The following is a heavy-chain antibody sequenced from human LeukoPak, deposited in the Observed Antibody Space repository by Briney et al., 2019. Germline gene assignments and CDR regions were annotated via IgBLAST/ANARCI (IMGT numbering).Heavy chain of an antibody. J-gene: IGHJ4*02. V-gene: IGHV3-21*01. Sequence: GGSLRLSCAASGFTFSSYSMNWVRQAPGKGLEWVSSITTSSTYIYFADSLKGRFTISRDNAKNSLYLQVTSLRAEDTAVYYCARHRTASDYWGQGTLVTVSS. D-gene: IGHD3-16*02. CDR1: GFTFSSYS. CDR3: ARHRTASDY. CDR2: ITTSSTYI.